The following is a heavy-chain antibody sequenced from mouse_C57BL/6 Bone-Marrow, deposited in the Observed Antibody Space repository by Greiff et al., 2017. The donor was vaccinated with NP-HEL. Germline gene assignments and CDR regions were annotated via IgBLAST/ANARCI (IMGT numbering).Heavy chain of an antibody. CDR1: GFTFSSYG. CDR2: ISSGGSYT. D-gene: IGHD1-1*02. V-gene: IGHV5-6*02. Sequence: EVKLMESWGDLVKPGGSLKLSCAASGFTFSSYGMSWVRQTPDKRLEWVATISSGGSYTYYPDSVKGRFTISRDNAKNTLYLQMSSLKSEYTAMYYCARRELSYAMDYWGQGTSVTVSS. J-gene: IGHJ4*01. CDR3: ARRELSYAMDY.